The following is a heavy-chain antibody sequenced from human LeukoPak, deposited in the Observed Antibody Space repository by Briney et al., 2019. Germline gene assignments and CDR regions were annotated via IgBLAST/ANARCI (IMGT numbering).Heavy chain of an antibody. CDR2: INHSGST. D-gene: IGHD3-10*01. CDR1: GGSISSSSYY. CDR3: ARGRGKRGCAFDI. Sequence: PSETLSLTCTVSGGSISSSSYYWSWIRQPPGKGLEWIGEINHSGSTNYNPSLKSRVTISVDTSKNQFSLKLSSVTAADTAVYYCARGRGKRGCAFDIWGQGTTVTVSS. J-gene: IGHJ3*02. V-gene: IGHV4-39*07.